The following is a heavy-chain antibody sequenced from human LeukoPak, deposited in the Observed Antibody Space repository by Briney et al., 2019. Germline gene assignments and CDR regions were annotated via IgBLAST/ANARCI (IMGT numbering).Heavy chain of an antibody. V-gene: IGHV4-59*11. CDR3: ARLRMICSSTSCYWAHFDY. Sequence: PSETLSLTCTFSSGAITNHFGSWIRQPPGKGLEWIGYIYYSGSTNYNPSLKSRVTISVDTSKNQFSLKLSSVTAADTAVYYCARLRMICSSTSCYWAHFDYWGQGTLVTVSS. CDR2: IYYSGST. CDR1: SGAITNHF. D-gene: IGHD2-2*01. J-gene: IGHJ4*02.